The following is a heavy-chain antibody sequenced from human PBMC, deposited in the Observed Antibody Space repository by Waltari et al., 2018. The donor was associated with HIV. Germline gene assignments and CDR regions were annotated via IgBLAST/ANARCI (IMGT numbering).Heavy chain of an antibody. V-gene: IGHV3-48*02. J-gene: IGHJ6*02. D-gene: IGHD1-26*01. CDR1: GFSITTYS. CDR3: ARDKLGDSAPV. Sequence: EVQLVESGGGLVQPGGTLRLSCSVSGFSITTYSIYWVRQRPGKGLELISYISGTTNTKYYAESVKGRFTVSRDNAKNSALLDMSALRDDDTAIYYCARDKLGDSAPVWGQGTTVTVSS. CDR2: ISGTTNTK.